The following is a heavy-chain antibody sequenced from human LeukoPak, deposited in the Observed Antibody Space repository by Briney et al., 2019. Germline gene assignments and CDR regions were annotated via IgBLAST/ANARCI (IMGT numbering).Heavy chain of an antibody. CDR1: GFTFSDSY. CDR2: ISGSGHDI. D-gene: IGHD2-2*01. CDR3: ARGSCSNIRCHDAFDI. Sequence: GGSLRLSCAASGFTFSDSYMTWVRQAPGKGVEWVAYISGSGHDINYSESAKGRFTISRDNAKNPLYLQMSSLRVEDTAVYYCARGSCSNIRCHDAFDIWGQGTMVTVSS. J-gene: IGHJ3*02. V-gene: IGHV3-11*04.